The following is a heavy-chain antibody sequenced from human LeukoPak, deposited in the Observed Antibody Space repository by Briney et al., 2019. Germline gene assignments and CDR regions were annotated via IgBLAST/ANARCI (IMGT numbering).Heavy chain of an antibody. Sequence: PGGSLRPSCAASGFTFSSYGMHWVRQAPGKGLEWVAFIRYDGSNKYYADSVKGRFTISRDNSKNTLYLQMNSLRAEDTAVYYCAKDRCSNGIGCYYYYMDVWGKGTTVTISS. CDR1: GFTFSSYG. V-gene: IGHV3-30*02. J-gene: IGHJ6*03. D-gene: IGHD2-8*01. CDR2: IRYDGSNK. CDR3: AKDRCSNGIGCYYYYMDV.